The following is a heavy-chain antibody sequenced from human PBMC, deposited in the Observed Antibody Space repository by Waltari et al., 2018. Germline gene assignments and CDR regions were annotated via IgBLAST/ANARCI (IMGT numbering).Heavy chain of an antibody. V-gene: IGHV3-23*01. CDR3: ANLGYCSGGSCYGPPGTFDI. D-gene: IGHD2-15*01. CDR1: GFIFSNYA. CDR2: IASGGST. Sequence: EVQLLESGGGLVQPGGSLRLSCAASGFIFSNYAMSWVRQAPGTGLEWVSAIASGGSTYYADSVKGRFTISRDNSKNTLYLQMNSLRAEDTAIYYCANLGYCSGGSCYGPPGTFDIWGQGTMVTVSS. J-gene: IGHJ3*02.